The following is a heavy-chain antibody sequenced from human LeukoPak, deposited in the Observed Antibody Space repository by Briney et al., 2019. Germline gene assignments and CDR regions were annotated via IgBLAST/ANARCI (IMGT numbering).Heavy chain of an antibody. V-gene: IGHV3-23*01. CDR2: ISGSGGST. Sequence: GGSLRLSCAASGFTFSSYAMSWVRQAPGKGLEWASAISGSGGSTYYADSVKGRLTISRDNSKNTLYLQMNSLRAEDTAVYYCADYGSGSYPPAFSATWGQGTLVTVSS. J-gene: IGHJ5*02. CDR3: ADYGSGSYPPAFSAT. CDR1: GFTFSSYA. D-gene: IGHD3-10*01.